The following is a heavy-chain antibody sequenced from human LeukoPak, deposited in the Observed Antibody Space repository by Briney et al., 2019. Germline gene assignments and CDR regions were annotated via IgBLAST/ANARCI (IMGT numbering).Heavy chain of an antibody. CDR1: GGSLSNYY. CDR2: IFYTGTT. D-gene: IGHD4-11*01. Sequence: SETLSPTCTVSGGSLSNYYWTWIRQSPGKGLEWIAYIFYTGTTNYNPSLKSRVTISVDTSRNQFSLKLNAVTAADTAVYYCARLRGNYFPDYWGQGTLVTVSS. J-gene: IGHJ4*02. V-gene: IGHV4-59*01. CDR3: ARLRGNYFPDY.